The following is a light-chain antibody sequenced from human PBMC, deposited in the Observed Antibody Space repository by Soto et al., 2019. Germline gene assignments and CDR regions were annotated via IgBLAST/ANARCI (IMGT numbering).Light chain of an antibody. CDR2: GAS. V-gene: IGKV3-15*01. CDR1: QSVRSN. CDR3: QQYNDWWT. Sequence: MVMTQSPATLSVSPGERATLSCRASQSVRSNLAWYQQKPGQAPRLLIYGASTRATGIPARFSGSGSGTEFTLTISSLQSEDFAVYYCQQYNDWWTFGQGTRLEIK. J-gene: IGKJ5*01.